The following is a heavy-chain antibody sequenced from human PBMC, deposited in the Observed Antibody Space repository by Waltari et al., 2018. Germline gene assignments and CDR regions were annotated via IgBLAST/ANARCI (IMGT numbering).Heavy chain of an antibody. CDR2: INWNGGST. J-gene: IGHJ3*02. D-gene: IGHD6-13*01. CDR1: GFTFDAYG. CDR3: ATVPGIATSGNDGIDI. V-gene: IGHV3-20*04. Sequence: EVQLVESGGGVVRPGGSLRLSCAASGFTFDAYGMSWVRQAPGKGLEWVSDINWNGGSTGYADSVKGRFTISRDSAKTSLYLQMNSLRAEDTALYYCATVPGIATSGNDGIDIWGQGTMVTVSS.